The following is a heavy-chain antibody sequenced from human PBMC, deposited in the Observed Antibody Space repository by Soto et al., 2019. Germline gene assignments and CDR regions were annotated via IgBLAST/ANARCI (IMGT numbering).Heavy chain of an antibody. Sequence: GASVKVSCKASGYTFTSYGISWVRQAPGQGLEWMGWISAYNGNTNYAQKLQGRVTMTTDTSTSTAYMELRSLRSDDTAVYYCAREPADTAMVIYYYYYGMDVWGQGTTVIVSS. D-gene: IGHD5-18*01. CDR1: GYTFTSYG. CDR2: ISAYNGNT. CDR3: AREPADTAMVIYYYYYGMDV. J-gene: IGHJ6*02. V-gene: IGHV1-18*01.